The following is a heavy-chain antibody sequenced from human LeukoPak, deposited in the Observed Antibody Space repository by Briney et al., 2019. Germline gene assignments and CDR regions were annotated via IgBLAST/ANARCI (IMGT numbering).Heavy chain of an antibody. D-gene: IGHD3-3*01. CDR2: IYYSGST. CDR3: ARSYYDFWSGSAQDAFDI. V-gene: IGHV4-59*08. J-gene: IGHJ3*02. Sequence: SETLSLTCTVSGGSISSYYWSWIRQPPGKGLEWIGYIYYSGSTNYNPSLKSRVTISVDTSKNQFSLKLSSVTAADTAVYYCARSYYDFWSGSAQDAFDIWGQGTMVTVSS. CDR1: GGSISSYY.